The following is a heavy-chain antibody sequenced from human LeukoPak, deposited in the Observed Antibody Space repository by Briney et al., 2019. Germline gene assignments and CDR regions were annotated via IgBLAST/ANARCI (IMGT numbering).Heavy chain of an antibody. V-gene: IGHV3-53*01. CDR2: IYSGGIT. D-gene: IGHD3-22*01. CDR3: ARMLISSGYYVDY. CDR1: GFTVSSNY. Sequence: PGGSLRLSCASSGFTVSSNYMSWVRQAPGKGLEWVSVIYSGGITYYADSVKGRFTISRDNSKNTLYLQMNSLRAEDTAVYYCARMLISSGYYVDYWGQGTLVTVSS. J-gene: IGHJ4*02.